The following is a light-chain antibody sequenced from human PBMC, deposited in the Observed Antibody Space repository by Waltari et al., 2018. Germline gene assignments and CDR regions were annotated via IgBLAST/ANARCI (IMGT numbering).Light chain of an antibody. CDR1: SSDVGSYDL. CDR3: CSYVGDVTWV. Sequence: QSALTQPASVSGSPGQSIPISCTGTSSDVGSYDLFSWYQHHPGKAPKLMIYEATQRPSGVSDRFSGSKSGNTASLTISGLQAEDEADYYCCSYVGDVTWVFGGGTKLTVL. J-gene: IGLJ3*02. V-gene: IGLV2-23*01. CDR2: EAT.